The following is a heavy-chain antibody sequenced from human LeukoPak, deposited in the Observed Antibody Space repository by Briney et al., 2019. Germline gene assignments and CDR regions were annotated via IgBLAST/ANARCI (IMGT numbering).Heavy chain of an antibody. J-gene: IGHJ4*02. V-gene: IGHV3-43*01. CDR1: GFTFDDYT. CDR3: AKGKDYGGNLLVY. Sequence: GGSLRLSCAASGFTFDDYTMHWVRQAPGKGLEWVSLISWDGGSTYYADSVKGRFTISRDNSKNSLYLQMNSLRTEDTALYYCAKGKDYGGNLLVYWGQGTLVTVSS. CDR2: ISWDGGST. D-gene: IGHD4-23*01.